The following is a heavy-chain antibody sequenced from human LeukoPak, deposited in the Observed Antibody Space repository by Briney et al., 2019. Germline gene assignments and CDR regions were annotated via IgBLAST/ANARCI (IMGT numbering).Heavy chain of an antibody. J-gene: IGHJ6*03. D-gene: IGHD1-26*01. CDR3: AREGAYYYMDV. Sequence: GGSLRLSCAASGFTFSDYYMSWLREAPGKGLEWVSYISSSGSTIYYADSVKGRFTISRDNAKNSLYLQMNSLRAEDTAVYYCAREGAYYYMDVWGKGTTVTVSS. CDR2: ISSSGSTI. V-gene: IGHV3-11*01. CDR1: GFTFSDYY.